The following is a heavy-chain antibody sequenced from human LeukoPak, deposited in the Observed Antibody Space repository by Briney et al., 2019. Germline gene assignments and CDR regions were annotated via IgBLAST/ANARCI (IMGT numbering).Heavy chain of an antibody. CDR1: GGSFSGYY. D-gene: IGHD3-22*01. CDR3: ARLRITMIVGGDY. CDR2: LNHSGST. Sequence: PSETLSLTCAVYGGSFSGYYWSWIRQPPGKGLEWIGELNHSGSTNYNPSLKSRVTISVDTSKNQFSLKLSSVTAADTAVYYCARLRITMIVGGDYWGQGTLVTVSS. V-gene: IGHV4-34*01. J-gene: IGHJ4*02.